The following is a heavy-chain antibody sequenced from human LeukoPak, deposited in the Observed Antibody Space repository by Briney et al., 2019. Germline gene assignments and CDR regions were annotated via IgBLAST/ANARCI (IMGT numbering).Heavy chain of an antibody. CDR3: ARESEYSTNAFDY. CDR2: ISSSSSYI. D-gene: IGHD6-6*01. J-gene: IGHJ4*02. V-gene: IGHV3-21*01. CDR1: GFTFSSYS. Sequence: GGSLRLSCAASGFTFSSYSMNWVRKAPGKGLEWVSSISSSSSYIHYADPVKGRFTISRDNAKNSLYLQMNSLRAEDTAVYYCARESEYSTNAFDYWGQGTLVTVSS.